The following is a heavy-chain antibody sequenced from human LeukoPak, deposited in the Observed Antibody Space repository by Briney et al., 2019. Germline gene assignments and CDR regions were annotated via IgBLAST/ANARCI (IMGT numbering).Heavy chain of an antibody. CDR1: GYTFTSYA. CDR2: INAGNGNT. J-gene: IGHJ4*02. Sequence: ASVKVSCKASGYTFTSYAMHWVRQAPGQRLEWMGWINAGNGNTKYSQKFQGRVTITRDTSTSTAYMELSSLRSEDTAVYYCARDRGEMATTEDYWGQGTLVTVSS. D-gene: IGHD5-24*01. CDR3: ARDRGEMATTEDY. V-gene: IGHV1-3*01.